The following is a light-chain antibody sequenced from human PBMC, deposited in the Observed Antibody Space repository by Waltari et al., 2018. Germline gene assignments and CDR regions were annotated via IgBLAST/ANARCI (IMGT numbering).Light chain of an antibody. Sequence: QLVLTHSPSASASLGASVKPTCTLSSGHSSNVIAWLQQQPEKGPRYLMKVNSDGSHSKGDEIPDRFSGSTSGAERYLTISSVQPEDEADYYCQTGGHGTWVFGGGTKLTVL. CDR1: SGHSSNV. J-gene: IGLJ3*02. CDR3: QTGGHGTWV. V-gene: IGLV4-69*01. CDR2: VNSDGSH.